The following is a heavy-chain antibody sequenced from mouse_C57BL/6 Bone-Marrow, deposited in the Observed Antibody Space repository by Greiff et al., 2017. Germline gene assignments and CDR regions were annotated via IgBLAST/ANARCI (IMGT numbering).Heavy chain of an antibody. J-gene: IGHJ3*01. CDR1: GYTFTSYW. V-gene: IGHV1-53*01. Sequence: QVQLKQPGTELVKPGASVKLSCKASGYTFTSYWMHWVKQRPGQGLEWIGNINPSNGGTNYNEKFKSKATLTVDKSSSTAYMQLSSLTSEDSAVYYCARPSPYYGSSYWCAYWGQGTLVTVSA. CDR2: INPSNGGT. CDR3: ARPSPYYGSSYWCAY. D-gene: IGHD1-1*01.